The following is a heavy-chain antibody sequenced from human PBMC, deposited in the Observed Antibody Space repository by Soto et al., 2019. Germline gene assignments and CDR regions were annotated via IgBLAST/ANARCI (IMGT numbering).Heavy chain of an antibody. CDR2: INPNSGGT. CDR3: TRVSLAHDAFDV. J-gene: IGHJ3*01. V-gene: IGHV1-2*02. CDR1: GYTFTGQY. Sequence: ASVKVSCKASGYTFTGQYMHCVRQAPGQGLEWMGWINPNSGGTKYAQKFQGRVTMTRDTSSSTAHMELTRLMSDDTAIYYCTRVSLAHDAFDVWGQGTMVTVSS.